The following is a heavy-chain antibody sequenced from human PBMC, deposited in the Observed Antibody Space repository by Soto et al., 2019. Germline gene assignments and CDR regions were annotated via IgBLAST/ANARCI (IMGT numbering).Heavy chain of an antibody. CDR3: ARVASGYYQSYWYFDL. V-gene: IGHV1-69*02. Sequence: QVQLVQSGAEVKKPGSSVKVSCKASGGTFSSYTISWVRQAPGQGLEWMGRIIPILGIANYAQKFQGRVTITADKSTSTAYMELSSLRSEDTAMYYCARVASGYYQSYWYFDLWGRGTLVTVSS. J-gene: IGHJ2*01. D-gene: IGHD3-22*01. CDR2: IIPILGIA. CDR1: GGTFSSYT.